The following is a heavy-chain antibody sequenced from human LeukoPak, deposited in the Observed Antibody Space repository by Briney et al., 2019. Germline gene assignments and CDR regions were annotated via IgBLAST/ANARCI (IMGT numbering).Heavy chain of an antibody. J-gene: IGHJ3*02. CDR3: ARDPSRIGDAFDI. V-gene: IGHV4-59*12. D-gene: IGHD2-15*01. Sequence: SETLSLTCTVSGGSISSYYWSWIRQPPGKGLEWIGYIYYSGSTYYNPSLKSRVTISVDTSKNQFSLKLSSVTAADTAVYYCARDPSRIGDAFDIWGQGTMVTVSS. CDR2: IYYSGST. CDR1: GGSISSYY.